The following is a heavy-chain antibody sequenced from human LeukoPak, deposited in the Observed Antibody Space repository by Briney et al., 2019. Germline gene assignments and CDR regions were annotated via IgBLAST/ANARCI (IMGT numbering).Heavy chain of an antibody. V-gene: IGHV3-23*01. Sequence: GGSLRLSCAATGFTFSSYAMSWVRQAPGKGLEWFSAISGSGGSTYYADSVKGRFTISRDNSKNTLYLQMNSLRAEDTAVYYCAKGVDSITGTTFYYYYYMDVWGKGTTVTVSS. D-gene: IGHD1-7*01. CDR1: GFTFSSYA. J-gene: IGHJ6*03. CDR3: AKGVDSITGTTFYYYYYMDV. CDR2: ISGSGGST.